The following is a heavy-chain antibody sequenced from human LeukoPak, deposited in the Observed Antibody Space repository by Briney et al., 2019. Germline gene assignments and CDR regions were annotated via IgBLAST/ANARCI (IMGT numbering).Heavy chain of an antibody. CDR1: GGSISGGGYY. CDR2: IYYSGST. D-gene: IGHD3-3*01. J-gene: IGHJ6*03. V-gene: IGHV4-61*08. Sequence: SETLSLTCTVSGGSISGGGYYWSWIRQPPGKGLEWIGYIYYSGSTNYNPSLKSRVTISVDTSKNQFSLKLSSVTAADTAVYYCVRGPDSYYMDVWGKGTTVTVSS. CDR3: VRGPDSYYMDV.